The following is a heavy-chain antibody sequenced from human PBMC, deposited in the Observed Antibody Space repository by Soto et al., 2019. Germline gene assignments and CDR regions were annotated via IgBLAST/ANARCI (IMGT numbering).Heavy chain of an antibody. CDR2: INHSGST. J-gene: IGHJ4*02. CDR3: ARGWGRIFDY. D-gene: IGHD7-27*01. Sequence: QVQLQQWGAGLLKPSETLSLTCAVYGGSFSGYYWNWIRQPPGKGLEWMGEINHSGSTNYNPSLKSQVPISVDTSKNQFSLTLSSVTAAATAVYYCARGWGRIFDYWGQGTLVTVSS. V-gene: IGHV4-34*01. CDR1: GGSFSGYY.